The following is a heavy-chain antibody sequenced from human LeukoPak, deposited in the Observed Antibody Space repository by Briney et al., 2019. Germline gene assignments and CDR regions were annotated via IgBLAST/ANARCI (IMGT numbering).Heavy chain of an antibody. CDR2: IIPILDIA. D-gene: IGHD5-12*01. V-gene: IGHV1-69*04. CDR3: APLAGYSGYGYWFDP. CDR1: GGTFSSYA. J-gene: IGHJ5*02. Sequence: GASVKVSCKASGGTFSSYAISWVRQAPGQGLEWMGRIIPILDIANYARKFQGRVTITADKSTSTAYMELSSLRSEDTAVYYCAPLAGYSGYGYWFDPWGQGTLVTVSS.